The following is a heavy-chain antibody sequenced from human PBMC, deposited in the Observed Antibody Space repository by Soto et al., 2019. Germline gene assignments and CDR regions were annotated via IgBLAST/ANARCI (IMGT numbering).Heavy chain of an antibody. CDR3: ARPTRYYYDSSGQSAWFDP. D-gene: IGHD3-22*01. V-gene: IGHV1-69*13. J-gene: IGHJ5*02. CDR2: IMPIFRAP. CDR1: GGAFSDYA. Sequence: SVKVSCKASGGAFSDYAFSWVRQAPGQGLEWLGGIMPIFRAPDYAQKFQGRVTITADEFTRTAYMEMNSLRSEDTAVYYCARPTRYYYDSSGQSAWFDPWGQGTLVTVSS.